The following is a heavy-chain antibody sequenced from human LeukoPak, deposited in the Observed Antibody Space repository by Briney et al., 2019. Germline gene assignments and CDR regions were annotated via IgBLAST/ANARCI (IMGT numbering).Heavy chain of an antibody. CDR2: IYHSGST. Sequence: PSQTLSLTCTVSGFSVSSGFYWGWIRQPPGKGLEWIGSIYHSGSTDYNPSLKSRATISVDTSKNQFSLKLSSVTAADTAVYYCARDITMVRGVIGYFDYWGQGTLVTVSS. D-gene: IGHD3-10*01. CDR3: ARDITMVRGVIGYFDY. J-gene: IGHJ4*02. CDR1: GFSVSSGFY. V-gene: IGHV4-38-2*02.